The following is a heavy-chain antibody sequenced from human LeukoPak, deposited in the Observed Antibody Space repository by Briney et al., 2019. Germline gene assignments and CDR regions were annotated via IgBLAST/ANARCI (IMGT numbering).Heavy chain of an antibody. Sequence: ASVKVSCKASGYTFTSYGISWVRQAPGQGLEWMGWINPNSGGTNYAQKFQGRVTMTRDTSISTAYMELSRLRSDDTAVYYCARGRLQLDYWGQGTLVTVSS. V-gene: IGHV1-2*02. J-gene: IGHJ4*02. CDR1: GYTFTSYG. CDR3: ARGRLQLDY. CDR2: INPNSGGT. D-gene: IGHD2-21*02.